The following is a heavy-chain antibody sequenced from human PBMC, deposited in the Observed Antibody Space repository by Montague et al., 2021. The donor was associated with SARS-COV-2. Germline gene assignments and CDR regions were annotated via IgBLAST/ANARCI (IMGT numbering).Heavy chain of an antibody. Sequence: PALVKPTQTLTLTCTFSGFSLNTSGMCVSWIRQPPGKALEWVAVIYSNDEKRYSPSLRNRLTITKDTAKNQVVLSLTYVDPVDIATYYCAHLIRYYDIFTGIPFDYWGQGSQVTVSS. D-gene: IGHD3-9*01. CDR2: IYSNDEK. J-gene: IGHJ4*02. V-gene: IGHV2-5*08. CDR1: GFSLNTSGMC. CDR3: AHLIRYYDIFTGIPFDY.